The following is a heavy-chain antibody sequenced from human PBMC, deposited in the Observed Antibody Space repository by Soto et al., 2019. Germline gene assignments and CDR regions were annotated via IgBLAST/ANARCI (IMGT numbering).Heavy chain of an antibody. CDR2: IYYRGTT. CDR1: GGFVSSDTYY. J-gene: IGHJ6*02. D-gene: IGHD3-22*01. V-gene: IGHV4-61*01. Sequence: QVQLQESDPGLVKPSETLSLTCTVSGGFVSSDTYYWSWIRQPPGKGLERIGYIYYRGTTNYNPSPQSRLTISLDTSKNQFSLKLMSVTAADTAVYYCSRERWDSSGRYGMDVWGQGTTVTVSS. CDR3: SRERWDSSGRYGMDV.